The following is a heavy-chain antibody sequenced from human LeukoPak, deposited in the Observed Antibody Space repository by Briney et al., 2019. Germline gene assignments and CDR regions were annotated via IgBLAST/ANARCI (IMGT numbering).Heavy chain of an antibody. V-gene: IGHV3-23*01. CDR2: ISGSGGST. CDR1: GFTLYHYG. CDR3: AREKEPILLASSYYHYGMDA. J-gene: IGHJ6*02. Sequence: GGSLRLSCAASGFTLYHYGMSWVRQAPGKGLEWVSAISGSGGSTYYVDSVKGRFTISRDNSKNTLYLQMNSLRAEDTAVYYCAREKEPILLASSYYHYGMDAWGQGTTVTVSS. D-gene: IGHD3-10*01.